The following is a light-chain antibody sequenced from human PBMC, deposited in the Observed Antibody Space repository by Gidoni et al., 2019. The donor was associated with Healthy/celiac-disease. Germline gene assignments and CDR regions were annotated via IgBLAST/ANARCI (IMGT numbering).Light chain of an antibody. CDR2: GAS. V-gene: IGKV3-20*01. CDR1: QSVSSSY. CDR3: QQYGSSPVT. J-gene: IGKJ2*01. Sequence: EIVLTQSPGTLSLSPGERATLSCRASQSVSSSYLAWYQQKPGQAPRLLIYGASSRATGIPDRVSGSGSGTDFTLTISRLEPVDFAVYYCQQYGSSPVTFGQGTKLEIK.